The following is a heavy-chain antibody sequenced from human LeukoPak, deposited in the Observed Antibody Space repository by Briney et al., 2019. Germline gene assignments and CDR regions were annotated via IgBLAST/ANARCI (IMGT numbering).Heavy chain of an antibody. Sequence: SETLSLTCTVSGGSISSGAYFWSWIRQHPGKGLEWIGYINGSGNTHYNPSLRSRLTISVDTSKNQFSLKLSSVTAADTAVYYCARVRPPHRRDGYNFDYWGQGTLVTVSS. CDR2: INGSGNT. CDR3: ARVRPPHRRDGYNFDY. CDR1: GGSISSGAYF. D-gene: IGHD5-24*01. V-gene: IGHV4-31*03. J-gene: IGHJ4*02.